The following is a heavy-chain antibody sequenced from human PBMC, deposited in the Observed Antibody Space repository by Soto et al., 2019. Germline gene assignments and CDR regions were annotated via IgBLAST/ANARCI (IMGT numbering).Heavy chain of an antibody. CDR3: ARRHSSNWYGLDY. V-gene: IGHV4-38-2*01. J-gene: IGHJ4*02. CDR1: GDSISHSYY. D-gene: IGHD6-13*01. CDR2: IYHTGST. Sequence: LCLTCEVAGDSISHSYYWGWILQPPGKGLEWIGSIYHTGSTYYNPSLKSRVTISVDTSKNQFSLKLSSVTAADTAVYYCARRHSSNWYGLDYWGQGTLVTVSS.